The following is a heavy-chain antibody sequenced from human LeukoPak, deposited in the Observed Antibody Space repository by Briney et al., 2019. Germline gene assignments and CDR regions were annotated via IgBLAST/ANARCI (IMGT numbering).Heavy chain of an antibody. V-gene: IGHV3-21*01. J-gene: IGHJ5*02. Sequence: KAGGSLRLSCAASGFTFSSYSMNWVRQAPGKGLEWVSSISSSSSYIYYADSVKGRFTISRDNAKNSLYLKMNSLRAEDTAVYYCARDPRGHSSSWYWELDWFDPWGQGTLVTVSS. CDR1: GFTFSSYS. D-gene: IGHD6-13*01. CDR3: ARDPRGHSSSWYWELDWFDP. CDR2: ISSSSSYI.